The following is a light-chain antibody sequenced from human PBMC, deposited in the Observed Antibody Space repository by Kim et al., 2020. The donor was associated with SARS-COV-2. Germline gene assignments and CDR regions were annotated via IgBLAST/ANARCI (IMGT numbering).Light chain of an antibody. J-gene: IGLJ1*01. V-gene: IGLV2-23*01. Sequence: QSVLTQPASVSGSPGQSITISCTGTSSDVGSYNLVSWYQQHPGKAPKLMIYEGSKRPSGVSNRFSGYKSGNTASLTISGLQAEDEADYYCCSYAGSSTYVFGTWTKVTVL. CDR1: SSDVGSYNL. CDR3: CSYAGSSTYV. CDR2: EGS.